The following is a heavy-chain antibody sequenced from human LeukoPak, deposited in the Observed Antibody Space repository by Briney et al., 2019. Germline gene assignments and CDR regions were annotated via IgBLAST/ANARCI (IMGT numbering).Heavy chain of an antibody. V-gene: IGHV3-30*04. J-gene: IGHJ3*02. Sequence: GGSLRLSCAASGFTFSSYAMHWVRQAPGKGLEWVAVISYDGSNKYYADSVKGRFTISRDNSKNTLYLQMNSLRAEDTAVYYCAKELESYYYDSSGVRAFDIWGQGTMVTVSS. CDR1: GFTFSSYA. CDR3: AKELESYYYDSSGVRAFDI. D-gene: IGHD3-22*01. CDR2: ISYDGSNK.